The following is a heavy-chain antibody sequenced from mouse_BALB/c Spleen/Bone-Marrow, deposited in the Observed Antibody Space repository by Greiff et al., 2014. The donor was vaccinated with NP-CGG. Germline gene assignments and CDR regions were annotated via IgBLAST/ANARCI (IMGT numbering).Heavy chain of an antibody. J-gene: IGHJ2*01. CDR1: GYSFTGYY. Sequence: LVKTGASVKISCKASGYSFTGYYIHWVKQRHGKSLEWIGYISCYNGATSYNQKFKGKATFTVDTSSSTAYMQFSSLTSEASAVYYCARGGYGSAFDFDYWGQGTTLTVSS. CDR2: ISCYNGAT. V-gene: IGHV1S34*01. D-gene: IGHD1-1*01. CDR3: ARGGYGSAFDFDY.